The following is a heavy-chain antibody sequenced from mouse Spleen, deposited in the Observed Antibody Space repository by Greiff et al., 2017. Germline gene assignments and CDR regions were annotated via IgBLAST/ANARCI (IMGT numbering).Heavy chain of an antibody. CDR2: IWSDGST. V-gene: IGHV2-6-1*01. CDR3: AREPYYYGSSYAMDY. Sequence: VQRVESGPGLVAPSQSLSITCTISGFSLTSYGVHWVRQPPGKGLEWLVVIWSDGSTTYNSALKSRLSISKDNSKSQVFLKMNSLQTDDTAMYYCAREPYYYGSSYAMDYWGQGTSVTVSS. CDR1: GFSLTSYG. J-gene: IGHJ4*01. D-gene: IGHD1-1*01.